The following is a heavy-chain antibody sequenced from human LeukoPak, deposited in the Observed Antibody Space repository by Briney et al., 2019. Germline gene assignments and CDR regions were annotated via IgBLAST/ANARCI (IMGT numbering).Heavy chain of an antibody. CDR3: ARAISPVAYYGMDV. CDR2: INPSGGST. CDR1: GYTFTSYS. D-gene: IGHD3-3*01. Sequence: ASVKVSCKASGYTFTSYSVHWVRQAPRQGLDWMGIINPSGGSTSYAQKFQGRVTMTRDTSTSTVYMQLSSLRSEDTAVYYCARAISPVAYYGMDVWGQGTTVTVSS. V-gene: IGHV1-46*01. J-gene: IGHJ6*02.